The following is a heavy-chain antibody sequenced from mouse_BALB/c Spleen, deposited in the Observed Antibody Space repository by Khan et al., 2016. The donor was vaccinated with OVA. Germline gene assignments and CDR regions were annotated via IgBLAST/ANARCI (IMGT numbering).Heavy chain of an antibody. CDR2: INTYTGEP. J-gene: IGHJ1*01. Sequence: LVESGPEVKKPGETVKISCKASGYSFTNYGMNWVRQAPGKGLKWMGWINTYTGEPTYADDFKGRFAFSLETSASTAYLRINNLKNEDTATYCCASGGYWYFDVWGAGTTVTVSS. CDR1: GYSFTNYG. D-gene: IGHD1-1*02. CDR3: ASGGYWYFDV. V-gene: IGHV9-3-1*01.